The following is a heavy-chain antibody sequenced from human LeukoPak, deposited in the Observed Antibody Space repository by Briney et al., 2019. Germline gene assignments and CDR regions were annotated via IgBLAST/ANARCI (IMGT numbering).Heavy chain of an antibody. CDR2: IYYSGST. CDR3: ARGYSGSYGRFDY. CDR1: GGSISSYY. D-gene: IGHD1-26*01. J-gene: IGHJ4*02. V-gene: IGHV4-59*01. Sequence: SETLSLTCTVSGGSISSYYWSWIRQPPGKGLEWIGYIYYSGSTSYNPSLKSRVTISVDTSKNQFSLKLSSVTAADTAVYYCARGYSGSYGRFDYWGQGALVTVSS.